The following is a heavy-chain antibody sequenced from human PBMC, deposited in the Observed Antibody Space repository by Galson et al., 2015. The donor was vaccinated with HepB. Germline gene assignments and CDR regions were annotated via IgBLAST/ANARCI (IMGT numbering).Heavy chain of an antibody. CDR3: ARDAAITIFGVVTIWANYHYDHMDV. V-gene: IGHV1-18*04. D-gene: IGHD3-3*01. Sequence: SVKVSCKASGYTFTSYGISWVRQAPGQGLEWMGWISAYNGNTNYAQKLQGRVTMTTDTSTSTAYMELRSLRFDDTAVYYCARDAAITIFGVVTIWANYHYDHMDVWGQGTTVTVSS. J-gene: IGHJ6*02. CDR1: GYTFTSYG. CDR2: ISAYNGNT.